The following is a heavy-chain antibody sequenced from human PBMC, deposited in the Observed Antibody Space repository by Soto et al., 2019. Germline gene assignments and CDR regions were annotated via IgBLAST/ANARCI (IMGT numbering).Heavy chain of an antibody. CDR1: GGSISSSSYY. D-gene: IGHD2-8*01. V-gene: IGHV4-39*01. CDR3: ARLPEDCTNGVCFSYYYYMDV. Sequence: QVQLQESGPGLVKASETLSLTCTVSGGSISSSSYYWGWIRQPPGKGLEWIWSIYYSGSTYYNPSLKSRVTISVDTSKNQFSLKLSSVTAADTAVYYCARLPEDCTNGVCFSYYYYMDVWGKGTTVTVSS. CDR2: IYYSGST. J-gene: IGHJ6*03.